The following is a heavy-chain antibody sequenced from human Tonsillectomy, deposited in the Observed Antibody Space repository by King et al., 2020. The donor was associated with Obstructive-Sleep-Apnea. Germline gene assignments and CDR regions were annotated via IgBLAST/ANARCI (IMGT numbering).Heavy chain of an antibody. V-gene: IGHV4-34*01. CDR3: ARGGFGEPLDY. CDR1: GGSFSGYY. D-gene: IGHD3-10*01. Sequence: VQLPQWGAGLLKPSETLSLNCAVYGGSFSGYYWSWIRQPPGKGLEWIGEINHSGITNYNPSLKSRVTISVHTSKNQFSLKLTSVTAADTAVYYCARGGFGEPLDYWGQGTLVTVSS. CDR2: INHSGIT. J-gene: IGHJ4*02.